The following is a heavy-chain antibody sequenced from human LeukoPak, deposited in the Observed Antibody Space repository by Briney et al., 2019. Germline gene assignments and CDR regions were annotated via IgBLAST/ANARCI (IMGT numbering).Heavy chain of an antibody. CDR2: ISSSSSYI. D-gene: IGHD5-18*01. CDR1: GFTFSSYS. Sequence: PGGSLRLSCAASGFTFSSYSMNWVRQAPGKGLEWVSSISSSSSYIYYADSVKGRFTISRDNAKNSLYLQMNSLRAGDTAVYYCARETPAPSYGYDYWGQGTLVTVSS. V-gene: IGHV3-21*01. CDR3: ARETPAPSYGYDY. J-gene: IGHJ4*02.